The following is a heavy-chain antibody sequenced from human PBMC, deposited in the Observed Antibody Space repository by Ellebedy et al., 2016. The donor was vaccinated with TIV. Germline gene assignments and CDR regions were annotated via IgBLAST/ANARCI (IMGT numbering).Heavy chain of an antibody. V-gene: IGHV1-2*05. D-gene: IGHD2-8*01. J-gene: IGHJ6*02. Sequence: AASVKVSCKASGYTFTGYYMHWVRQAHGQGLEWMGRINPNTGDTNYAQKFQGRVTMTRDTSISTAYLELSSLRSDDTVVYYGAREVSQYGMDVWGQGTTVTVSS. CDR2: INPNTGDT. CDR3: AREVSQYGMDV. CDR1: GYTFTGYY.